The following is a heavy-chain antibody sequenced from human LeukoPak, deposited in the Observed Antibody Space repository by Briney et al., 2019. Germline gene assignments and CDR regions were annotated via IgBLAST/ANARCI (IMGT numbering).Heavy chain of an antibody. CDR3: ARRFGERLYSNNDAFDS. CDR2: IYPGDSDT. Sequence: GESLKISSQAAGYTFAKYGIGWVRQMPGKGLEWMGFIYPGDSDTRYGPSFQCQVTISVDKSINTAYLQWIRLKAPDTAMYYCARRFGERLYSNNDAFDSWGQGTLVTVSP. J-gene: IGHJ4*02. V-gene: IGHV5-51*01. D-gene: IGHD4-11*01. CDR1: GYTFAKYG.